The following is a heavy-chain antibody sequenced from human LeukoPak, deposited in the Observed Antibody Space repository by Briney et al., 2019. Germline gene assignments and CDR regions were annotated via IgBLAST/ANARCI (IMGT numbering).Heavy chain of an antibody. D-gene: IGHD2/OR15-2a*01. CDR1: GFTFSSYA. V-gene: IGHV3-7*01. CDR3: TRGASIGY. J-gene: IGHJ4*02. Sequence: PGGSLRLSCAASGFTFSSYAMTWVRQAPGKGLEWVANIKYDGSEKNYVDSVRGRFTISRDNAQNSLYLQLNSLSAEDTAVYYCTRGASIGYWGQGTLVTVSS. CDR2: IKYDGSEK.